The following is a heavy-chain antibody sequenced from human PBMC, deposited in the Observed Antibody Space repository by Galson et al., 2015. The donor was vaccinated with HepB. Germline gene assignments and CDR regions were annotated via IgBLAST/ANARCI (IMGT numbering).Heavy chain of an antibody. CDR1: GGSINNAGYY. CDR2: IYYNGST. D-gene: IGHD2-15*01. J-gene: IGHJ4*02. V-gene: IGHV4-31*03. Sequence: TLSLTCTVSGGSINNAGYYWSWIRQHPGKGLEWIAYIYYNGSTCYNPSLKSRLTISVDTSKNQFSLKLNSVIAADTAVYYCAREMRHCSGNSCYPGPLDYWGQGTLVTVSS. CDR3: AREMRHCSGNSCYPGPLDY.